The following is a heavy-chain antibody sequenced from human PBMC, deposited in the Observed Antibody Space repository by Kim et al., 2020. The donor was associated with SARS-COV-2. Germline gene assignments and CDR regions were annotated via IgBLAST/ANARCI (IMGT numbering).Heavy chain of an antibody. V-gene: IGHV3-30*18. CDR1: GFTFSSYG. J-gene: IGHJ6*02. CDR2: ISYDGSNK. CDR3: AKESTTNYYFYGMDV. Sequence: GGSLRLSCAASGFTFSSYGMHWVRQAPGKGLEWVAVISYDGSNKYYADSVKGRFTISRDNSKNTLYLQMNSLRAEDTAVYYCAKESTTNYYFYGMDVWGQGTTVTVSS.